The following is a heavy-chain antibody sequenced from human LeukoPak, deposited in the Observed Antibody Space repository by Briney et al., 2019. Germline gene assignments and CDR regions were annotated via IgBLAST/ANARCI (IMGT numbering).Heavy chain of an antibody. V-gene: IGHV1-69*13. CDR1: GGTFSSYA. CDR3: ARGTYRWHQYFDY. J-gene: IGHJ4*02. Sequence: GASVKVSCKASGGTFSSYAISWVRQAPGQGLEWMGGIIPIFGTANYAQKFQGRVTITADESTSTAYMELSSLRSEDTAVYYCARGTYRWHQYFDYWGKGTLVTVSS. CDR2: IIPIFGTA. D-gene: IGHD1-26*01.